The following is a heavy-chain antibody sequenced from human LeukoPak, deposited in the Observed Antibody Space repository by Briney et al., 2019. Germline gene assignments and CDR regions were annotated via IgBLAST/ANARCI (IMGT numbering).Heavy chain of an antibody. CDR1: GDSTSSGGYY. Sequence: PSQTLSLTCTVSGDSTSSGGYYWTWIRQPAGRGLEWIGRIYTSGSANYNPSLKSRVTISVDTSKSQFSLKLTSVTAADTAVYYCARDLGNYYDSSGYYNIWGQGTMVTVSS. CDR2: IYTSGSA. J-gene: IGHJ3*02. D-gene: IGHD3-22*01. CDR3: ARDLGNYYDSSGYYNI. V-gene: IGHV4-61*02.